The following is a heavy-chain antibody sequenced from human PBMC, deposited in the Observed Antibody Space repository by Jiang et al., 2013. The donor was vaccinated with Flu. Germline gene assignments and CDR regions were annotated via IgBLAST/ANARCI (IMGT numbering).Heavy chain of an antibody. CDR2: IIPIFGTA. CDR3: ARGPSIVLMVYAYYYYYGMDV. J-gene: IGHJ6*02. V-gene: IGHV1-69*01. Sequence: IIPIFGTANYAQKFQGRVTITADESTSTAYMELSSLRSEDTAVYYCARGPSIVLMVYAYYYYYGMDVWGQGTTVTVSS. D-gene: IGHD2-8*01.